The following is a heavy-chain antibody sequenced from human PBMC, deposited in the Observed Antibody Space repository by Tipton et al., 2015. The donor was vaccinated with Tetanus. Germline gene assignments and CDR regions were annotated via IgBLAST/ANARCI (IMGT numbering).Heavy chain of an antibody. CDR2: IMQDGSEK. CDR1: GFTFSSYW. J-gene: IGHJ4*02. CDR3: AKDISSGWSGGVH. Sequence: SLRLSCAASGFTFSSYWMNWVRQAPGKGLEWVANIMQDGSEKYYVDSVKGRFTTSRDNAKNALYLQMKNLRLEDTGLYYCAKDISSGWSGGVHWGQGTQVTVSS. V-gene: IGHV3-7*03. D-gene: IGHD3-3*01.